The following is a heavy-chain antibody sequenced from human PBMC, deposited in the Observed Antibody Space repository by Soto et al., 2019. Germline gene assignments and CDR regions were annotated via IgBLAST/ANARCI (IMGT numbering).Heavy chain of an antibody. CDR2: IYPTGNT. J-gene: IGHJ4*02. Sequence: SETLSLTCSVSGDSLSNYHWSWIRQPAGKGLEWIGRIYPTGNTNYNPSHKSRVTMSVDTSKNQFSLKLTSMTAADTAVYYCARGYATYEYWGQGTLVTVSS. V-gene: IGHV4-4*07. CDR3: ARGYATYEY. D-gene: IGHD2-2*01. CDR1: GDSLSNYH.